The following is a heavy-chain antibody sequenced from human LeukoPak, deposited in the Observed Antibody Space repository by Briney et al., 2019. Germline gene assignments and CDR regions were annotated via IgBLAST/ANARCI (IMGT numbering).Heavy chain of an antibody. D-gene: IGHD2-15*01. CDR1: GLTFSSHW. V-gene: IGHV3-74*01. CDR3: ARGRPHGSDY. J-gene: IGHJ4*02. CDR2: ITNDGSST. Sequence: PGGSLRLSCAASGLTFSSHWMHWVRQAPGKGLVWVSRITNDGSSTNYADSVKGRFTISRDNTKNTLYLQMNSLRVEDTAVYYCARGRPHGSDYWGQGTLVTVSS.